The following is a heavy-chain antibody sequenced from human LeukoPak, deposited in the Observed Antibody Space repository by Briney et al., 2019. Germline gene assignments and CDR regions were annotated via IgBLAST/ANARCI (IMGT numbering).Heavy chain of an antibody. Sequence: GGSLRLSCAASGFTVSSNYMSWVRQAPGKGMEWVSVIYSGGTTYYADSVKGRFTISRDNSKNTLYLQMNSLRAEDTAVYYCARDVGWLPHALDIWGQGTMVTVSS. J-gene: IGHJ3*02. CDR2: IYSGGTT. CDR3: ARDVGWLPHALDI. D-gene: IGHD3-22*01. CDR1: GFTVSSNY. V-gene: IGHV3-66*01.